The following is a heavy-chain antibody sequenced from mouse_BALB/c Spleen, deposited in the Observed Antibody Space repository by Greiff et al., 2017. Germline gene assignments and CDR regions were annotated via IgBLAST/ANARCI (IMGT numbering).Heavy chain of an antibody. CDR2: ISSGSSTI. V-gene: IGHV5-17*02. CDR3: AKLGHAMDY. J-gene: IGHJ4*01. Sequence: EVKLVESGGGLVQPGGSRKLSCAASGFTFSSFGMHWVRQAPEKGLEWVAYISSGSSTIYYADTVKGRFTISRDNPKNTLFLQMTSLRSEDTAMYYCAKLGHAMDYWGQGTSVTVSS. CDR1: GFTFSSFG. D-gene: IGHD4-1*01.